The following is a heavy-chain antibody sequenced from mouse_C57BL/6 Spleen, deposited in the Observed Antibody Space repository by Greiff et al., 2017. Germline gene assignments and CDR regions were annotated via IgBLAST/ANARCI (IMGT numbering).Heavy chain of an antibody. CDR2: IYPGSGST. J-gene: IGHJ4*01. Sequence: QVQLQQSGAELARPGASVKLSCKASGYTFTSYWITWVKQRPGQGLEWIGDIYPGSGSTNYNEKFKSKATLTVDTSSSTAYMQLSSLTSEDSAVYYCARRNCGRDMDYWGQGTSVTVSS. CDR1: GYTFTSYW. CDR3: ARRNCGRDMDY. D-gene: IGHD3-1*01. V-gene: IGHV1-55*01.